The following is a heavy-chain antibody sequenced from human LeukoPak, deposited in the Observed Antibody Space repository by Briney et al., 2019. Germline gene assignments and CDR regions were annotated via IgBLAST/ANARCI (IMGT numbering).Heavy chain of an antibody. CDR1: GFTFSSYS. Sequence: GSLRLSSAASGFTFSSYSMNWVRQAPGKGLEWVSSISSSSSYIYYADSVKGRFTISRDNAKNSLYLQMNSLRAEDTAVYYCARGYCSSTSCPLFQHWGQGTLVTVSS. D-gene: IGHD2-2*01. J-gene: IGHJ1*01. CDR2: ISSSSSYI. V-gene: IGHV3-21*01. CDR3: ARGYCSSTSCPLFQH.